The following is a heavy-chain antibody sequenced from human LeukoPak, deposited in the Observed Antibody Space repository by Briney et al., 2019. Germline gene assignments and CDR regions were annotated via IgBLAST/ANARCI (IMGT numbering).Heavy chain of an antibody. V-gene: IGHV3-30*04. Sequence: GGSLRLSCAASGFTFSSYAMHWVRQAPGKGLEWVAVISYAGSNKYYADSVKGRFTISRDNSKNTLYLQMNSLRAGDTAVYYCARDGPGYSYGYWGYFDYWGQGTLVTVSS. CDR3: ARDGPGYSYGYWGYFDY. J-gene: IGHJ4*02. CDR2: ISYAGSNK. D-gene: IGHD5-18*01. CDR1: GFTFSSYA.